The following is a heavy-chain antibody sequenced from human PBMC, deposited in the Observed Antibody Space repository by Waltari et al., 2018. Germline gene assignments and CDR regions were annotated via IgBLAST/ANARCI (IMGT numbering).Heavy chain of an antibody. D-gene: IGHD3-3*01. Sequence: EVQLVESGGGLVQPGGSLRLSCAASGFTFSSYEMNWVRHAPGKGLEWFSYISSSSSTIYYADSVKGRFTISRDNAKNSLYLQMNSLRAEDTAVYYCARAPGHDFWSGFDYWGQGTLVTVSS. CDR1: GFTFSSYE. J-gene: IGHJ4*02. V-gene: IGHV3-48*03. CDR2: ISSSSSTI. CDR3: ARAPGHDFWSGFDY.